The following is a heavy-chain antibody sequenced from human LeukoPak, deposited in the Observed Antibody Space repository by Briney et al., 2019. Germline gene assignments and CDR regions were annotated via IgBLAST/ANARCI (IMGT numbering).Heavy chain of an antibody. V-gene: IGHV3-23*01. D-gene: IGHD3-22*01. CDR2: ISGSGGNT. CDR3: AKDSMRYTDSSGYYSDY. Sequence: PGGSLRLSCAASGFTFSTYAMTWVRQAPGKGLEWVSVISGSGGNTYYANSVRGRFTISRDNSKNTLYLQMNSLRAEDTAVYYCAKDSMRYTDSSGYYSDYWGQGTLVTVSS. CDR1: GFTFSTYA. J-gene: IGHJ4*02.